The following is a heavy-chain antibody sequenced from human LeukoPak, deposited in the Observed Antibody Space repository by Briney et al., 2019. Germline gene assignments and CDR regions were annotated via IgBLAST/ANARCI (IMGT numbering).Heavy chain of an antibody. D-gene: IGHD2-2*01. CDR3: ARDVRAATHYYYYYYMDV. V-gene: IGHV4-4*07. Sequence: SETLSLTCTVSGGSISSFYWSWIRQPAGKGLEWIGRIYTSGSSNYNPSLESRVTMSVDTSKNQFSLKLSSVTAADTAVYYCARDVRAATHYYYYYYMDVWGKGTTVTVSS. CDR2: IYTSGSS. CDR1: GGSISSFY. J-gene: IGHJ6*03.